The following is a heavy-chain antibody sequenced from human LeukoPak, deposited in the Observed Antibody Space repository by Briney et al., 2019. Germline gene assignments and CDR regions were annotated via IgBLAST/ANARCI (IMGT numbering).Heavy chain of an antibody. Sequence: GGSLRLSCAASGFTVSNKYMSWVRQAPGKGLEWVSFIHGGGGTYYADSVKGRFTISRDNSKNTLYLQVNSLRAEDTAVYYCANHYYDSRGYYHFDCWGQGTLVTVSS. V-gene: IGHV3-53*01. CDR1: GFTVSNKY. D-gene: IGHD3-22*01. CDR3: ANHYYDSRGYYHFDC. J-gene: IGHJ4*02. CDR2: IHGGGGT.